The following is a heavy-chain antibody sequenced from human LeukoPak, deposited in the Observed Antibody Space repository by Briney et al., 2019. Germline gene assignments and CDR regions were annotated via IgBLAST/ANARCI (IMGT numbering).Heavy chain of an antibody. CDR3: ARGLYCSSTSCYYLAPQYYYYYGMDV. CDR1: GGSFSGYY. J-gene: IGHJ6*02. D-gene: IGHD2-2*01. CDR2: INHSGST. V-gene: IGHV4-34*01. Sequence: SETLSLTCAVYGGSFSGYYWSWIRQPPGKGLEWIGEINHSGSTNYNPSLKSRVTISVDTSKNQFSLKLSPVTAADTAVYYCARGLYCSSTSCYYLAPQYYYYYGMDVWGQGTTVTVSS.